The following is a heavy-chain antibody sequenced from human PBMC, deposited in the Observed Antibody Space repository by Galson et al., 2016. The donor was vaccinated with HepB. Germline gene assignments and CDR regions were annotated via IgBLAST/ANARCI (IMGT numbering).Heavy chain of an antibody. V-gene: IGHV1-69*04. J-gene: IGHJ4*02. Sequence: SVKVSCKASGGTFSSYTISWVRQAPGQGLEWMGRIIPILGIENYAQKFQGRVTITADKSTSTAYMELSSLRSEDTAVYYCARDNGDYGPDYWGQGTLVTVSS. CDR3: ARDNGDYGPDY. CDR1: GGTFSSYT. D-gene: IGHD4-17*01. CDR2: IIPILGIE.